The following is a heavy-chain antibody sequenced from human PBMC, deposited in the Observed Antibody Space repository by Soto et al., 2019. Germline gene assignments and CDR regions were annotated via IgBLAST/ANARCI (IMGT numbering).Heavy chain of an antibody. J-gene: IGHJ3*02. D-gene: IGHD6-19*01. V-gene: IGHV3-66*01. CDR3: ARVELAVDAFDI. CDR1: GFTVSSNY. Sequence: GGSLRLSCAASGFTVSSNYMSWVRQAPGKGLEWVSVIYSGGSTYYADSVKGRFTISRDNSKNTLYLQMNSLRAEDTAVYYCARVELAVDAFDIWGQGAMVTVSS. CDR2: IYSGGST.